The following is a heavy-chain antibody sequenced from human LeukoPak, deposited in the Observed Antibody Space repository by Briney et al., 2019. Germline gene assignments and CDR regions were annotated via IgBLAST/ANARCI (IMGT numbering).Heavy chain of an antibody. V-gene: IGHV4-34*01. CDR1: GGSFSGYY. D-gene: IGHD3-22*01. CDR2: INLSGST. CDR3: ARGTPYYDSSGGGLWYFDL. J-gene: IGHJ2*01. Sequence: TSSETLSLTCAVYGGSFSGYYWSWIRQPPGKGLEWIGEINLSGSTNYNPSLKSRVTISVDTSKNQFSLKLSSVTAADTAVYYCARGTPYYDSSGGGLWYFDLWGRGTLVTVSS.